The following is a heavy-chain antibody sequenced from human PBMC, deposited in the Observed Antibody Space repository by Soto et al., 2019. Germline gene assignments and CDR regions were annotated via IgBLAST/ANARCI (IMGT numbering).Heavy chain of an antibody. CDR1: GYTFTSYY. V-gene: IGHV1-46*01. J-gene: IGHJ4*02. D-gene: IGHD2-2*01. CDR3: ERKSELEYFSSTSCPVLGY. Sequence: ASVKVSCKASGYTFTSYYMHWVRQAPGLGLEWMGILNPSGGSTSYAQKVQGRVSMTRDTSTSTVYMELSSLRSEDTAVYFCERKSELEYFSSTSCPVLGYWVRGTVVTVPS. CDR2: LNPSGGST.